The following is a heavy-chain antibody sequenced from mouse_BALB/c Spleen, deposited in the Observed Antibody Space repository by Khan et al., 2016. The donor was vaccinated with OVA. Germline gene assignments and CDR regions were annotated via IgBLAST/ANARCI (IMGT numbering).Heavy chain of an antibody. D-gene: IGHD2-12*01. CDR2: IRLKSDDTVT. CDR1: GFTFSNYW. V-gene: IGHV6-6*02. CDR3: WIVH. Sequence: EVQLVESGGGLVQPGGSMKLSCVASGFTFSNYWMNWVRQSPEKGLEWVAEIRLKSDDTVTHYAVSVKGRFTISRAESTSSVYLQMNNFGCEGTGFYYCWIVHWGQGTSVTVSA. J-gene: IGHJ2*02.